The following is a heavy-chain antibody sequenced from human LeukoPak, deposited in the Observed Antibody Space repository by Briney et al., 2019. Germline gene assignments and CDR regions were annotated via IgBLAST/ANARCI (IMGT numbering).Heavy chain of an antibody. V-gene: IGHV3-23*01. Sequence: GGSLRLSCAASGFTFSSYAMSWVRQAPGKGLEWVSVISGSGGNTYYADSVKGRFTISRDNSKNTLYLQMNSLRAEDTAIYYCAKDLTRGDYWGQGTLVTVSS. CDR2: ISGSGGNT. J-gene: IGHJ4*02. CDR1: GFTFSSYA. CDR3: AKDLTRGDY.